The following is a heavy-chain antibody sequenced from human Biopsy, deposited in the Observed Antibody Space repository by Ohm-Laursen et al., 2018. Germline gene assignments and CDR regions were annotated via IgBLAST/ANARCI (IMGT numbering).Heavy chain of an antibody. CDR3: ARAGVGSDGTDSYYYGMDV. J-gene: IGHJ6*02. D-gene: IGHD5-24*01. CDR1: GNTFATYH. V-gene: IGHV1-46*01. Sequence: ASVKVSCNASGNTFATYHIHWVRQAPGQGLEWMGVISPSGATTSFSQKFQGRITTTRDTSTGTVYMDLNSLGSEDTAVYYCARAGVGSDGTDSYYYGMDVWGPGTTVTVSS. CDR2: ISPSGATT.